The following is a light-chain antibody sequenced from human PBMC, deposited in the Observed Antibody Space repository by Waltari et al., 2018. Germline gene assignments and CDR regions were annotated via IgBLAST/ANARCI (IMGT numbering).Light chain of an antibody. CDR3: QQYNTWPPST. CDR2: GAS. V-gene: IGKV3-15*01. Sequence: EIVMTQSPAALSVSPGERATLSCRASQSVSSNLAWYQHKPGQPPSLLISGASTSATGVPARFSGSGSGTEFTLTISSLQSEDSAIYYCQQYNTWPPSTFGQGTKLEIK. J-gene: IGKJ2*02. CDR1: QSVSSN.